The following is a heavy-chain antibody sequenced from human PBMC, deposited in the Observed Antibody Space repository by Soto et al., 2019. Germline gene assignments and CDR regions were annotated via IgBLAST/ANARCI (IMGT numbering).Heavy chain of an antibody. CDR2: ISGSGGST. D-gene: IGHD5-12*01. J-gene: IGHJ3*02. V-gene: IGHV3-23*01. Sequence: GGSLRLSCAASGFTFSSYAMSWVRQAPGKGLEWVSAISGSGGSTYYADSVKGRFTISRGNSKNTLYLQMNSLRAEDTAVYYCAKDSNIVATTGKTDAFDIWGQGTMVTVSS. CDR1: GFTFSSYA. CDR3: AKDSNIVATTGKTDAFDI.